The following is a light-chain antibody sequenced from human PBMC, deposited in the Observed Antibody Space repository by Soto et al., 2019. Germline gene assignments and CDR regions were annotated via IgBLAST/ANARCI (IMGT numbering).Light chain of an antibody. CDR1: QDISNY. CDR3: QQYDNLPYT. V-gene: IGKV1-33*01. CDR2: DAS. Sequence: DIQMTQSPSSLSASVGDRVTITCQASQDISNYLNWYQQKPGKAPKLLIYDASNLETGVPSRFSGSGSGTDFIFTIISLQPEDIATYYFQQYDNLPYTFCQGAQVDIK. J-gene: IGKJ2*01.